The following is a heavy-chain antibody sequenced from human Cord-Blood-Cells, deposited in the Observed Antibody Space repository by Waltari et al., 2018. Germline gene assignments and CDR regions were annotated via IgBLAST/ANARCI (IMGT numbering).Heavy chain of an antibody. CDR1: GFTFSSYA. V-gene: IGHV3-30-3*01. Sequence: QVQLVESGGGVVQPGRSLRLSCAASGFTFSSYAMHWVRQAPGKGLEWVAVISYEGSNKYYADSVKGRFTISRDNSKNTLYLQMNSLRAEDTAVYYCARGSIAARLDYWGQGTLVTVSS. CDR2: ISYEGSNK. CDR3: ARGSIAARLDY. J-gene: IGHJ4*02. D-gene: IGHD6-6*01.